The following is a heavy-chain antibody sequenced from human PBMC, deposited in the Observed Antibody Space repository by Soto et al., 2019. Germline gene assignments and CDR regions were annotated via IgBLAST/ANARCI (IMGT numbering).Heavy chain of an antibody. CDR1: GGSISSGGYS. Sequence: SETLSLTCAVSGGSISSGGYSWSWIRQPPGKGLEWIGYIYHSGSTYYNPSLKSRVTISVDRSKNQFSLKLSSVTAADTAVYYCAAGAIFGVVPLDYWGQGTLVTVSS. CDR3: AAGAIFGVVPLDY. V-gene: IGHV4-30-2*01. J-gene: IGHJ4*02. CDR2: IYHSGST. D-gene: IGHD3-3*01.